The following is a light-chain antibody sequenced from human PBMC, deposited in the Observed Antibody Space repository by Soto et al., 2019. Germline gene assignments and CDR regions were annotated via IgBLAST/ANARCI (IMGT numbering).Light chain of an antibody. CDR2: DVS. Sequence: QSALTQPASVSGSPGQSITISCTGTSSDVGGYNYVSWYQQHQGKAPKLMIYDVSNRPSGISNRFSGSKSGNTASLTISGLQAEDEADYYCSSYTTSNTYVVFGGGTKLTVL. J-gene: IGLJ2*01. CDR1: SSDVGGYNY. CDR3: SSYTTSNTYVV. V-gene: IGLV2-14*01.